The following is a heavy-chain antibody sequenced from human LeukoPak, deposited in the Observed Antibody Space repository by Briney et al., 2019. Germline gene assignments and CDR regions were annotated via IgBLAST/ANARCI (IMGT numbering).Heavy chain of an antibody. V-gene: IGHV1-2*02. CDR1: GFTFTDHY. D-gene: IGHD5-12*01. CDR3: ARGYRHGRSVY. J-gene: IGHJ4*02. CDR2: INGKRGDT. Sequence: ASVTVSCKASGFTFTDHYMHWVRQAPGQGLEWMGWINGKRGDTNYAQNFQDRVTMTRDTSTSTVYMELSRLTVDDTAVYYCARGYRHGRSVYWGQGTLVTVSS.